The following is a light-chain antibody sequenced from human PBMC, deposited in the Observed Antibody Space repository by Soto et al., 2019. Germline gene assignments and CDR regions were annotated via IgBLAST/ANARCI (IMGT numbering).Light chain of an antibody. V-gene: IGKV3-20*01. CDR3: QQYGSSRT. CDR2: GAS. CDR1: QSVSSSY. J-gene: IGKJ1*01. Sequence: ELVLTQSPGTLSLSPGERATLSCRASQSVSSSYLAWYQQKPGQAPRLLVYGASSRATGIPDRFSGSGSGTDFTLTIIRLEPEDFAVYYCQQYGSSRTFGQGTNVDI.